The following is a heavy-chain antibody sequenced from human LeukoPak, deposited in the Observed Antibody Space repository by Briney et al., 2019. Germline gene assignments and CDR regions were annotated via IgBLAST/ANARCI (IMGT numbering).Heavy chain of an antibody. CDR1: GYTFTSYD. J-gene: IGHJ4*02. D-gene: IGHD3-10*01. CDR2: MNPNSGNT. Sequence: ASVKVSCKASGYTFTSYDINWVRQDTGQGLEWMGWMNPNSGNTGYAQKFQGRVTMTRNTSISTAYMELSSLRSEDTAVYYCARSPYYYGSGSYPDWGQGTLVTVSS. V-gene: IGHV1-8*01. CDR3: ARSPYYYGSGSYPD.